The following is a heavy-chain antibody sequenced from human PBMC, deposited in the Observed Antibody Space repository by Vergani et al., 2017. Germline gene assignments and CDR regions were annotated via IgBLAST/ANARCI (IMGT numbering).Heavy chain of an antibody. D-gene: IGHD2-15*01. V-gene: IGHV1-18*01. CDR2: SSAYNGNT. Sequence: QVQLVQSGAEVKKPGASVKVSCKASGYTFTSYGISWVRQATGQGLEWMGWSSAYNGNTNYAQKLQGRVTMTTDTSTSTDDMELRSLRSDDTAVYYCAIVPGLVGGYWYFDLWGRATLVTVSS. J-gene: IGHJ2*01. CDR3: AIVPGLVGGYWYFDL. CDR1: GYTFTSYG.